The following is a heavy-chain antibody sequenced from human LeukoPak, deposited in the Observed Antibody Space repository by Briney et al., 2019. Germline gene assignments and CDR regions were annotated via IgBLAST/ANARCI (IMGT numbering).Heavy chain of an antibody. CDR2: INWNGGST. V-gene: IGHV3-20*04. J-gene: IGHJ4*02. CDR1: GFTFDDYG. Sequence: PGGSLRLSCAASGFTFDDYGMSWVRQAPGKGLEWVPGINWNGGSTGYADSLKGRFTISRDNAKNSLYLQMNSLRAEDTAVYYCARRATSERGHSYGLDYWGQGTLVTVSS. CDR3: ARRATSERGHSYGLDY. D-gene: IGHD5-18*01.